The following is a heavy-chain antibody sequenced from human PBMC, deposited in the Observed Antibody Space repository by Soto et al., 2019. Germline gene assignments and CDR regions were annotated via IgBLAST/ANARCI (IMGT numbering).Heavy chain of an antibody. D-gene: IGHD2-21*01. CDR3: AKGLALMADH. J-gene: IGHJ4*02. CDR1: GFSFNTYV. CDR2: ILYDGSKE. V-gene: IGHV3-30*18. Sequence: GGSLRLSCTDSGFSFNTYVMDWVRQAPGKGLEWVARILYDGSKEYYADPVKGRFTISRDNSKNTLYLQMDRLRVEDTAVYFCAKGLALMADHWGQGTPVTISS.